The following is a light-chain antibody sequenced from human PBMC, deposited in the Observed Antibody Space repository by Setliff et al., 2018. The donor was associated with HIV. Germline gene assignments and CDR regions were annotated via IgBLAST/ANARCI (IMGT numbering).Light chain of an antibody. V-gene: IGLV2-23*02. CDR2: EVS. J-gene: IGLJ1*01. CDR3: CSYTTYSTYV. Sequence: QSALTQPASVSGSPGQSLTISCTGTSTDFSTFTFVSWYQQYPGEAPKLIIYEVSQRPSGVSGRFSASRSGNTASLTISGLQPEDETDYYCCSYTTYSTYVFGTGTKVTVL. CDR1: STDFSTFTF.